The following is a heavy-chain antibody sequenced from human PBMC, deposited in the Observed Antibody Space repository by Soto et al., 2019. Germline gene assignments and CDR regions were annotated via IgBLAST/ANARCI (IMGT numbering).Heavy chain of an antibody. CDR3: TTVTTVDYYFDY. CDR1: GLTFSDRY. D-gene: IGHD4-17*01. Sequence: GGSLRLSCAASGLTFSDRYMDWVRQAPGKGLEWVGRIRKKTNSYTTEYAASVKGRFIISRDDSTNSLYLQMSSPKTEDTAVYYCTTVTTVDYYFDYWGQGTLVTVSS. J-gene: IGHJ4*02. CDR2: IRKKTNSYTT. V-gene: IGHV3-72*01.